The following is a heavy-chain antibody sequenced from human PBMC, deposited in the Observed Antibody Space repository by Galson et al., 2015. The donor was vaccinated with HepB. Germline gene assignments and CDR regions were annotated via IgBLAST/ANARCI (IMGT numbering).Heavy chain of an antibody. CDR3: ARDKRYGDFPSDY. D-gene: IGHD4-17*01. CDR2: ISSSSSYI. J-gene: IGHJ4*02. CDR1: GFTFSSYA. Sequence: SLRLSCAASGFTFSSYAMHWVRQAPGKGLEWVSSISSSSSYIYYADSVKGRFTISRDNAKNSLYLQMNSLRAEDTPVYYCARDKRYGDFPSDYWGQGTLVTVSS. V-gene: IGHV3-21*01.